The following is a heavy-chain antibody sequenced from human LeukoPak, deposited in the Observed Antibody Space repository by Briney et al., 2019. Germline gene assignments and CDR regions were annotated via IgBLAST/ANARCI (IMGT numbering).Heavy chain of an antibody. V-gene: IGHV1-2*06. D-gene: IGHD1-1*01. CDR1: GYTFTSYD. CDR2: INPNSGGT. J-gene: IGHJ4*02. CDR3: ASIQVTTDY. Sequence: ASVKVSCKASGYTFTSYDINWVRQAPGQGLEWMGRINPNSGGTNYAQKFQGRVTMTRDTSISTAYMELSRLRSDDTAVYYCASIQVTTDYWGQGTLVTVSS.